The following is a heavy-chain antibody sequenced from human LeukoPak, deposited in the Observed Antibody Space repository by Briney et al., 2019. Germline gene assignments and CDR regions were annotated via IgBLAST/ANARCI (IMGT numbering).Heavy chain of an antibody. CDR2: IIPIFGTA. CDR1: GGTFSSYA. D-gene: IGHD3-10*01. J-gene: IGHJ5*02. V-gene: IGHV1-69*13. Sequence: GASVKVSCKASGGTFSSYAISWVRQAPGQGLEWMGGIIPIFGTANYAQKFQGRVTITADESTSTAYMELSSLRSEDTAVYYCARDTLLLWFGEAWGQGTLVTVSS. CDR3: ARDTLLLWFGEA.